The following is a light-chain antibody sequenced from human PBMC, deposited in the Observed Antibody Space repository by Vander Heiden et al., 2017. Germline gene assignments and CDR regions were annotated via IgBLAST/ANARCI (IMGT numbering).Light chain of an antibody. V-gene: IGLV3-19*01. J-gene: IGLJ2*01. CDR1: SISNSD. CDR2: AKN. Sequence: SSELTQDPAVSVALGQTVSIPCQGGSISNSDESWYQEKPGQAPVLVIYAKNNRPSAIPDRCSGSNSGNTASLTITGAQAEDEADYYCNSRDKSGNHLEVVFGGGTKLTVL. CDR3: NSRDKSGNHLEVV.